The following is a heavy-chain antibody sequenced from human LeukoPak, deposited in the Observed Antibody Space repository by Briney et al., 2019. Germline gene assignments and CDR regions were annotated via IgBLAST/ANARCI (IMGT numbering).Heavy chain of an antibody. Sequence: GGSLRLSCAASGFTFSSYGMHWVRQAPGKGLEWVAFIRYDGSNKYYADSVKGRFTISRDNSKNTLYLQMNSLRAEDTAVYYCARGGDGYNSAFDIWGQGTMVTVSS. CDR1: GFTFSSYG. CDR2: IRYDGSNK. CDR3: ARGGDGYNSAFDI. D-gene: IGHD5-24*01. V-gene: IGHV3-30*02. J-gene: IGHJ3*02.